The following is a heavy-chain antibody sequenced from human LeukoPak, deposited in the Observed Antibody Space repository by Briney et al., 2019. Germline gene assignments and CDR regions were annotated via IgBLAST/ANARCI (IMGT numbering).Heavy chain of an antibody. V-gene: IGHV3-48*01. J-gene: IGHJ3*02. CDR2: ISSSSSTI. D-gene: IGHD6-13*01. CDR1: GFAFSSCG. Sequence: PGGSLRLSCAASGFAFSSCGLNWVRQAPGKGLEWVSYISSSSSTIYYADSMKGRFTISRDNAKNSLYLQMNSLRAEDTAVYYCARLKSSSWYGAEAFDIWGQGTMVTVSS. CDR3: ARLKSSSWYGAEAFDI.